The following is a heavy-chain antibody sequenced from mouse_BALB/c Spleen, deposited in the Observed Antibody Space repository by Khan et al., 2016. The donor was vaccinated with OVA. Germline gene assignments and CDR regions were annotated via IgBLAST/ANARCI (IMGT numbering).Heavy chain of an antibody. CDR3: ARFHGGY. V-gene: IGHV9-3-1*01. CDR1: GYTFTDYV. J-gene: IGHJ2*01. Sequence: IQLVQSGPELKKPGETVKISCKASGYTFTDYVMNWVKQAPGKGLRWMGWINTYTGEPTYADDFKGRFAFSLETSASTAYLQINNLKNEDTATYFCARFHGGYWGQGTTLTVSS. CDR2: INTYTGEP.